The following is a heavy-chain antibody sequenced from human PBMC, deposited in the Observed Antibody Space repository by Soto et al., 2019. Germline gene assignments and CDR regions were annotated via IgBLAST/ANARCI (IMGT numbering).Heavy chain of an antibody. CDR1: GFTFSSYA. Sequence: EVQLLESGGGLVQPGGSLRLSCAASGFTFSSYAMSWVRQAPGKGLEWVSAISGSGGSTYYADSVKGRFTISRDNSKNTLYLQMNSLRAADTAVYYCAKSVGVVVPAAMPPNWFDPWGQGTLVTVSS. CDR2: ISGSGGST. J-gene: IGHJ5*02. V-gene: IGHV3-23*01. D-gene: IGHD2-2*01. CDR3: AKSVGVVVPAAMPPNWFDP.